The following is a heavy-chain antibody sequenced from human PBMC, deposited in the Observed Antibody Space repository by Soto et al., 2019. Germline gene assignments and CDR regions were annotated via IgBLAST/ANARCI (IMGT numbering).Heavy chain of an antibody. CDR2: TYYRSKWYS. CDR1: GDSVSSTSAA. J-gene: IGHJ4*02. Sequence: QVQLQQSGPGLVQPSQTLSLTCAISGDSVSSTSAAWSWIRQSPSRGLEWLRRTYYRSKWYSDYAVSVKSRITINPDTSKNQFSLQLNSVTPEDTAVYYCARGSYYSGWVWGQGTLVTVSS. V-gene: IGHV6-1*01. D-gene: IGHD6-19*01. CDR3: ARGSYYSGWV.